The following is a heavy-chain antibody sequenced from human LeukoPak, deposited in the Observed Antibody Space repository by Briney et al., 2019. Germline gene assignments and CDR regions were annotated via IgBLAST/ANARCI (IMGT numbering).Heavy chain of an antibody. CDR1: GFTFRSYD. D-gene: IGHD3-22*01. J-gene: IGHJ3*02. Sequence: GRSLRLSCAASGFTFRSYDMHWVRQAPGKGLERVAVVWYDESNKYYVDSVKGRFTISRDNSKNTLYLQMNSLRVEDTALYYCAREDSSGAFDIWGQGTMVTVSS. CDR3: AREDSSGAFDI. CDR2: VWYDESNK. V-gene: IGHV3-33*01.